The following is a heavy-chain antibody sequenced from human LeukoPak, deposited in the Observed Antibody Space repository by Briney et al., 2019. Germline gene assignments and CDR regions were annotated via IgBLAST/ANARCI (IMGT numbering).Heavy chain of an antibody. CDR3: AKAAHIVVVTADFDY. CDR1: GFTFSSYA. D-gene: IGHD2-21*02. Sequence: PGGSLRLSCAASGFTFSSYAMSWVRQAPGKGLEWVSAISCSGGSTYYADSVKGRFTISRDNSKNTLYLQMNSLRAEDTAVYYCAKAAHIVVVTADFDYWGQGTLVTVSS. V-gene: IGHV3-23*01. CDR2: ISCSGGST. J-gene: IGHJ4*02.